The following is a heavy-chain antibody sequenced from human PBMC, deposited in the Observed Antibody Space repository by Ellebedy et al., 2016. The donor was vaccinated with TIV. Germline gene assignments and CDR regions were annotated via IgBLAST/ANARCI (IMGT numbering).Heavy chain of an antibody. Sequence: GESLKISCAASGFTFSDYPMHWVRQAPGKGLEWVAVISYDGTDKYYQNSVKGRFTISRDNSKNTLYLQMNSLRPEDMAVYYCARPTKEESSRWYFDCWGQGTLVTVSS. CDR3: ARPTKEESSRWYFDC. CDR2: ISYDGTDK. D-gene: IGHD6-13*01. J-gene: IGHJ4*02. V-gene: IGHV3-30*04. CDR1: GFTFSDYP.